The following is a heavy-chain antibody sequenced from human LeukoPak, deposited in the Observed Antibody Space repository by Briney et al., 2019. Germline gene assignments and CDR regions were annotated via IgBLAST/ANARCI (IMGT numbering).Heavy chain of an antibody. CDR2: FYYSGST. J-gene: IGHJ4*02. D-gene: IGHD1-26*01. Sequence: PSETLSLTCTVQGGSFSNYYWSWIRQPPGKGLEWIGHFYYSGSTTYSPSLKSRVTISVDTSRNQFSLKLTSVSAADTAVYFCARGQGGSYYLNYFDYWGQGALVTVSS. CDR3: ARGQGGSYYLNYFDY. CDR1: GGSFSNYY. V-gene: IGHV4-59*01.